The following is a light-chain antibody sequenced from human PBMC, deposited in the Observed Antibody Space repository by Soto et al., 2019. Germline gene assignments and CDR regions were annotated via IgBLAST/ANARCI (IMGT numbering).Light chain of an antibody. CDR1: QSVNNNY. J-gene: IGKJ4*01. CDR3: QQYGGSVT. V-gene: IGKV3-20*01. CDR2: STS. Sequence: EIVLTQSPGTLSLFPGERATLSCRASQSVNNNYLGWYQQKPGQAPRLLIYSTSRRSRGIPDRFSGSGSGIDFTLTISRLEPEDFAVYYCQQYGGSVTFGGGTKVEIK.